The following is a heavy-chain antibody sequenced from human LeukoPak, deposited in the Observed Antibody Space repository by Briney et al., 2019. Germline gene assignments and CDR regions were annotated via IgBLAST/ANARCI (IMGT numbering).Heavy chain of an antibody. CDR1: GFKFDDYE. CDR2: ISKSGRAT. CDR3: ARVPGSHYYYYMDV. J-gene: IGHJ6*03. V-gene: IGHV3-20*01. Sequence: GGPLRLSCAASGFKFDDYEMSWLRQVPGKGLEYVSGISKSGRATGYGDSVKGRFTISRDNAKNSLFLQMTSLRAEDTALYHCARVPGSHYYYYMDVWGKGAAVTVSS.